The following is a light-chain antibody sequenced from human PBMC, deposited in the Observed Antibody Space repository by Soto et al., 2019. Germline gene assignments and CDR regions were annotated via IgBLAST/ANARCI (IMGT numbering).Light chain of an antibody. CDR1: QSVHSN. J-gene: IGKJ1*01. V-gene: IGKV3-15*01. CDR2: GAS. Sequence: EIVMTQSPATLSLSPVETATLSCMASQSVHSNLAWFQQHPGQAPRLLIYGASSRATGIPVRFSGSGSGTEFTLTISRLEPGDFAVYYCQQYVTSPRTCGQGTKGDIK. CDR3: QQYVTSPRT.